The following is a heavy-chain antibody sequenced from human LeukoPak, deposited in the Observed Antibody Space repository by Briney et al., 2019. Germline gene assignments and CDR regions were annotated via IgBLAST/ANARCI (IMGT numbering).Heavy chain of an antibody. Sequence: GGSLRLSCIGSGFTFSDAWMSWVRQAPGKGLEWVGRIKSESDGGTIDYAAPVKGRFTISRDDSRNTLYLQMNSLKTEDTAVYYCTTRRQDGWWGQGTLITVS. D-gene: IGHD2-15*01. J-gene: IGHJ4*02. CDR3: TTRRQDGW. CDR2: IKSESDGGTI. CDR1: GFTFSDAW. V-gene: IGHV3-15*01.